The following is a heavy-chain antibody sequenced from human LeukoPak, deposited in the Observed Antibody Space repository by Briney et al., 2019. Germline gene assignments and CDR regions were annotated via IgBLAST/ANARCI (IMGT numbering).Heavy chain of an antibody. CDR1: GFIFSSYG. CDR2: IWYDGSNK. V-gene: IGHV3-33*01. D-gene: IGHD2-15*01. J-gene: IGHJ4*02. CDR3: ARDSGLWSSEYYFDY. Sequence: GGSLRLSCAASGFIFSSYGMHWVRQAPGKGLEWVAVIWYDGSNKYYTDSVRGRFTISRDNSKNTLYLQMNSLRAEDTAVYYCARDSGLWSSEYYFDYWGQGTLVTVSS.